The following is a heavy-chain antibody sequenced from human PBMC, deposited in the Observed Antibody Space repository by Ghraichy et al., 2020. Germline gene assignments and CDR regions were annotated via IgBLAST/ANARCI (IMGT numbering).Heavy chain of an antibody. V-gene: IGHV4-39*01. CDR3: ASPPPTLPYYNILTGYGYGLDV. CDR2: IYYSGST. J-gene: IGHJ6*02. Sequence: SETLSLTCTVSGGSISSSGYYWGWIRQPPRKGLEWIGSIYYSGSTYYNPSLKGRVTISVDTSKNQFSLKLSSVTAADTAVYFCASPPPTLPYYNILTGYGYGLDVWGQGTTVTVSS. CDR1: GGSISSSGYY. D-gene: IGHD3-9*01.